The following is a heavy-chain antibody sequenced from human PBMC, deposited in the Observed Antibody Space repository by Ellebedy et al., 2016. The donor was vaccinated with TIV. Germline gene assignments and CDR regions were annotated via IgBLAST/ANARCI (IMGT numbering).Heavy chain of an antibody. Sequence: GESLKISCAASGLSVTNDDMNWVRQAPGKGLEWVAVLCYGGDNAYYADSVKGRFTISRDKSSNPLHLQMDSLRAEDTAVYYCARGNRLNSGWSRTYWYFDVWGRGTLVAVSS. J-gene: IGHJ2*01. CDR3: ARGNRLNSGWSRTYWYFDV. V-gene: IGHV3-33*08. CDR2: LCYGGDNA. D-gene: IGHD6-19*01. CDR1: GLSVTNDD.